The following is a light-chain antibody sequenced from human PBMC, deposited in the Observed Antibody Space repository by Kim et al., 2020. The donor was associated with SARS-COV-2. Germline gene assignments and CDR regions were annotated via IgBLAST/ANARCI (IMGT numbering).Light chain of an antibody. CDR3: QQYNSYPWT. Sequence: AAVGDRVTITCRDSQSISSWLAWYQQKPGKAPKLLIYKASSLESGVPSRFSGSGSGTEFTLTISSLQPDDFATYYCQQYNSYPWTFGQGTKVEIK. CDR1: QSISSW. J-gene: IGKJ1*01. CDR2: KAS. V-gene: IGKV1-5*03.